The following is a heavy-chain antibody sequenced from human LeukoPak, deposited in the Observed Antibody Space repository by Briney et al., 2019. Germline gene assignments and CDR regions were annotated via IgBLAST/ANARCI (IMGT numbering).Heavy chain of an antibody. J-gene: IGHJ4*02. CDR3: AFLGSIVVPTRV. CDR2: INPNSGGT. D-gene: IGHD1-26*01. CDR1: GYTFTGCY. V-gene: IGHV1-2*02. Sequence: ASVTVSCTASGYTFTGCYLHWVRQAPGQGLEWMGWINPNSGGTNYAQKFQGRVTMTRDTSISTAYMELSRLRSDDTAVYYCAFLGSIVVPTRVWGQGTLVTVSS.